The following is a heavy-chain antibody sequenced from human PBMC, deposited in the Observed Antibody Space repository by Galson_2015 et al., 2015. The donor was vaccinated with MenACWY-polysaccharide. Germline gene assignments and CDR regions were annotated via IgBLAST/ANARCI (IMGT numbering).Heavy chain of an antibody. Sequence: SLRLSCAASGFTFGDYAMSWVRQAPGKGLEWVGFIRSKAYGGTTEYAASVKGRFTISRDDSKSIAYLQMNSLKTEDTAVYYCTRYYDFWSGYYTVDYWGQGTLVTVSS. CDR3: TRYYDFWSGYYTVDY. CDR2: IRSKAYGGTT. V-gene: IGHV3-49*04. CDR1: GFTFGDYA. D-gene: IGHD3-3*01. J-gene: IGHJ4*02.